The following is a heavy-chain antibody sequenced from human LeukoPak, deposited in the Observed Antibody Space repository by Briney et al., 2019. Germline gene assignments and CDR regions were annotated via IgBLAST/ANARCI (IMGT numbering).Heavy chain of an antibody. CDR1: GYTFTDYY. V-gene: IGHV1-2*02. D-gene: IGHD1-26*01. CDR3: ASLGATTIHYYGMDV. Sequence: ASVKVSCKASGYTFTDYYLHWVRQAPGQGLEWMGCINPISGGTNYAQKFQGSVTMTRDASITTVYMELSSLRSDDTAAYYCASLGATTIHYYGMDVWGQGTTVTVSS. CDR2: INPISGGT. J-gene: IGHJ6*02.